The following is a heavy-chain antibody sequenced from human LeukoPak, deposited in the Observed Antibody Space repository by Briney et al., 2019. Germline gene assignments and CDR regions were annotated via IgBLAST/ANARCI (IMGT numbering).Heavy chain of an antibody. CDR1: GYTFNTYG. CDR3: AREERGYSGDY. V-gene: IGHV1-18*01. Sequence: ASVKVSCKASGYTFNTYGISWVRQVPGQGLEWMGWISAYNGVTNYARNLQDRVTMTTDTSTSTAYMELRSLRSDDTAVYYCAREERGYSGDYWGQGTLVTVSS. CDR2: ISAYNGVT. D-gene: IGHD5-18*01. J-gene: IGHJ4*02.